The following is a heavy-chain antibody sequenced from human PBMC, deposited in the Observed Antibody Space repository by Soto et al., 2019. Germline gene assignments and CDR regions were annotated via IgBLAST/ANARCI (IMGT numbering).Heavy chain of an antibody. CDR2: IYYSGST. CDR1: GGSISSGGDY. Sequence: QVQLQESGPGLVKPSQTLSLTCTVSGGSISSGGDYWNRIRQHPGMGLEWIGYIYYSGSTSYNPSLKSRVTISVDTTKNQFSLKLSSVTAADTAAYYCAREPRAWGQGTLVTVSS. CDR3: AREPRA. V-gene: IGHV4-31*03. J-gene: IGHJ5*02.